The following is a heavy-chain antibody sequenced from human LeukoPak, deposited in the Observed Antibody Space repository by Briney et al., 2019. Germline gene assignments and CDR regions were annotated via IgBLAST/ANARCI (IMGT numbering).Heavy chain of an antibody. V-gene: IGHV1-24*01. D-gene: IGHD6-19*01. CDR1: GYTLTELS. CDR3: ATAPIAVAGTYNYYYGMDV. CDR2: FDPEDGET. Sequence: ASVKVSCKVSGYTLTELSMHWVRQAPGKGLEWMGGFDPEDGETIYAQKFQGRVTMTEDTSTDTAYMELSSLRSEDTAVYYCATAPIAVAGTYNYYYGMDVWSQGTTVTVSS. J-gene: IGHJ6*02.